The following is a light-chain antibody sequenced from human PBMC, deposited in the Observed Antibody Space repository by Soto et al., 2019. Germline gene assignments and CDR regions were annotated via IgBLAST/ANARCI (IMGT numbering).Light chain of an antibody. CDR3: QQSYSTPWT. V-gene: IGKV3-11*01. J-gene: IGKJ1*01. Sequence: EIVLTQSPATLSLSPGERATLSCRASQSVSSNLAWYQQKPGQAPRLLIYGASSRATGIPDRFSGSGSGTDFTLTISSLQPEDFATYYCQQSYSTPWTFGQGTKVDIK. CDR1: QSVSSN. CDR2: GAS.